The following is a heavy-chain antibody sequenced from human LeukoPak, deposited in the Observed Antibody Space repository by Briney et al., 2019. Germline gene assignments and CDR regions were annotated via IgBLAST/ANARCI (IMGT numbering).Heavy chain of an antibody. CDR2: IIPIFGTA. CDR1: GGTFSSYA. Sequence: GASVKVSCKASGGTFSSYAIGWVRQAPGQGLEWMGGIIPIFGTANYAQKFQGRVTITADESTSTAYMELSSLRSEDTAVYYCARDARYCSGGSCSRGYYFDYWGQGTLVTVSS. J-gene: IGHJ4*02. V-gene: IGHV1-69*13. D-gene: IGHD2-15*01. CDR3: ARDARYCSGGSCSRGYYFDY.